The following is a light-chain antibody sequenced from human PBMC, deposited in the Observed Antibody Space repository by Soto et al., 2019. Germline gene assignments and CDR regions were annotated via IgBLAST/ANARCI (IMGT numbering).Light chain of an antibody. CDR3: GSFTTSRIWV. CDR1: SSDFGDDKY. J-gene: IGLJ3*02. V-gene: IGLV2-14*01. CDR2: GVN. Sequence: QSVLTQPASVSGSPGQSTTISCTGSSSDFGDDKYVSWYQQQPGKGPNLLIYGVNSRPSGISNRFSGSKSGNTASLTISGLQVEDEAEYFCGSFTTSRIWVFGGGTKVTVL.